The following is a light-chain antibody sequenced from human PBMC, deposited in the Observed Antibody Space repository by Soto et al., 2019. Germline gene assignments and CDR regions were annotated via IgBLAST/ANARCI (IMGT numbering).Light chain of an antibody. CDR1: SSDVTHYIY. CDR3: SSYTSSSTLYV. Sequence: LTQPASVSGSPGQSITISCTGTSSDVTHYIYVSWYQQHPGTAPQLIIYDVSSRHSGISNRFSGSKSGNTASLTISGLQAEDEADYYCSSYTSSSTLYVFGTGTKVTVL. CDR2: DVS. J-gene: IGLJ1*01. V-gene: IGLV2-14*01.